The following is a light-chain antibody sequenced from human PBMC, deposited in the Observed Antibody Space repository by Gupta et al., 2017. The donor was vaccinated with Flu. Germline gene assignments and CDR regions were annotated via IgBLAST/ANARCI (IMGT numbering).Light chain of an antibody. CDR2: DDG. Sequence: GNNIGSKSVHWYQQKPGRAPVLVVHDDGDRPSGIPERFSDSNSGNTATLTITRVEDGDEADYYCQVWDTTTDHVIFGGGTKLTVL. V-gene: IGLV3-21*02. J-gene: IGLJ2*01. CDR1: NIGSKS. CDR3: QVWDTTTDHVI.